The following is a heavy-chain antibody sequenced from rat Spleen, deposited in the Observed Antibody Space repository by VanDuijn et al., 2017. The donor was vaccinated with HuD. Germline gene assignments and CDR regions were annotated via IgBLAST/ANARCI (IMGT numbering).Heavy chain of an antibody. D-gene: IGHD1-2*01. CDR1: GFSLSNYG. V-gene: IGHV2-13*01. CDR3: ARADIGAIYTDGI. CDR2: IWGDGTT. J-gene: IGHJ2*01. Sequence: QVQLKESGPGLVQPSQTLSLTCTVSGFSLSNYGVIWVRQPPGKGLEWMGGIWGDGTTAYNSALRSRLSISRDTSKSQVYLRMNSLQTEDTATYYCARADIGAIYTDGIWGQGVMVTVSS.